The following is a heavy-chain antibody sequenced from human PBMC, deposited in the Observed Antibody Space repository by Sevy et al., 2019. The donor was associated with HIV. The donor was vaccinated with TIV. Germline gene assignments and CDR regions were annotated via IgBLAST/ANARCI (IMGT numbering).Heavy chain of an antibody. J-gene: IGHJ5*02. D-gene: IGHD2-15*01. Sequence: SETLSLTCSVSNASISSSSYYWGWVRQPPGKALEWIGIIYYSGTTYYSPSHKSRVTISVDTSKNQFFLDLRFMTATDTAVYYCVRHSDSRRLSWLDTWGQGILVTVSS. V-gene: IGHV4-39*01. CDR3: VRHSDSRRLSWLDT. CDR1: NASISSSSYY. CDR2: IYYSGTT.